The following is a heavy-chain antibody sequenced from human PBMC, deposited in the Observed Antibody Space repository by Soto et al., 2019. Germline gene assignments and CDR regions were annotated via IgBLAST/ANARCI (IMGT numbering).Heavy chain of an antibody. D-gene: IGHD2-15*01. CDR2: ISGSGGST. V-gene: IGHV3-23*01. CDR1: GFTFTSYA. Sequence: GGSLRLSCAASGFTFTSYAMIWVRQAPGKGLEWVSAISGSGGSTYYADSVKGRFTISRDNSKNTVYLQMNSLRAEDTAVYYCARVQCTGGSCFSSYYYYYGMDVWGQGTMVTVSS. CDR3: ARVQCTGGSCFSSYYYYYGMDV. J-gene: IGHJ6*02.